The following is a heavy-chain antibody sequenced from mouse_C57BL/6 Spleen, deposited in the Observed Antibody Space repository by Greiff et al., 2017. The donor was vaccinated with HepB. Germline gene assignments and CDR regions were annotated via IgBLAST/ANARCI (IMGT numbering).Heavy chain of an antibody. V-gene: IGHV1-5*01. D-gene: IGHD1-1*01. CDR2: IYPGNSDT. J-gene: IGHJ2*01. CDR1: GYTFTSYW. CDR3: TRSLYYGSLDY. Sequence: EVQLQQSGTVLARPGASVKMSCKTSGYTFTSYWMHWVKQRPGQGLEWIGAIYPGNSDTSYNQKFKGKAKLTAVTSASTAYMERSSLTNEDSAVYYCTRSLYYGSLDYWGQGTTLTVSS.